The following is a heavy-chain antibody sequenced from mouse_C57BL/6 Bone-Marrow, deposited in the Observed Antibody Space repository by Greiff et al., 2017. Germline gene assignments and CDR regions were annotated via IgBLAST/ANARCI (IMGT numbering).Heavy chain of an antibody. CDR3: ARNDYEGKDYFDY. D-gene: IGHD2-4*01. J-gene: IGHJ2*01. V-gene: IGHV1-26*01. CDR2: INPNNGGT. Sequence: EVKLVESGPELVKPGASVKISCKASGYTFTDYYMNWVKQSHGKSLEWIGDINPNNGGTSYNQKFKGKATLTVDKSSSTAYMELRSLTSEDSAVYYCARNDYEGKDYFDYWGQGTTLTVSS. CDR1: GYTFTDYY.